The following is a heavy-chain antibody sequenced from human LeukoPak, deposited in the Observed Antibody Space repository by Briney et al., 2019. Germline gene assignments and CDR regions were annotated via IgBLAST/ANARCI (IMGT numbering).Heavy chain of an antibody. D-gene: IGHD5-18*01. J-gene: IGHJ3*02. CDR3: AREGGYSYGYPGDAFDI. CDR2: ISSSSSYI. Sequence: PGGSLRLSCAASGFTFSSYSMNWVRQAPGKGLEWVSSISSSSSYIYYADSVKGRFTISRDNAKNSLYLQMNSLRAEDTVVYYCAREGGYSYGYPGDAFDIWGQGTMVTVSS. CDR1: GFTFSSYS. V-gene: IGHV3-21*01.